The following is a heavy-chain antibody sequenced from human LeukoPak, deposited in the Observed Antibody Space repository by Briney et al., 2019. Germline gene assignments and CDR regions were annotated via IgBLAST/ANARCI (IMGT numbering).Heavy chain of an antibody. CDR1: GFTFSSYE. Sequence: EGSLRLSCAASGFTFSSYEMNWVRQAPGKGLEWVSYISSGGTTKYYADSVKGRFTISRDNAKNSLYLQMNSLRAEDTAVYYCARGGGNFDYWGQGTLVTVSS. V-gene: IGHV3-48*03. D-gene: IGHD2-15*01. CDR3: ARGGGNFDY. J-gene: IGHJ4*02. CDR2: ISSGGTTK.